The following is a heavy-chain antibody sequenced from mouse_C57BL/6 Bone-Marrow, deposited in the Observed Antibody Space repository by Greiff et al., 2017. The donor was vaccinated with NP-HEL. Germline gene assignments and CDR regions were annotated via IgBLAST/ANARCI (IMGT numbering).Heavy chain of an antibody. D-gene: IGHD2-4*01. CDR1: GYSFTSYN. Sequence: LQESGAELVRPGASVKMSCKASGYSFTSYNMHWVKQTPRQGLEWIGAIYPGNGDTSYNQKFKGKATLTVDKSSSTAYMQLSSLTSEDSAVYFCARECGLRRGYAMDYWGQGTSVTVSS. J-gene: IGHJ4*01. CDR2: IYPGNGDT. V-gene: IGHV1-12*01. CDR3: ARECGLRRGYAMDY.